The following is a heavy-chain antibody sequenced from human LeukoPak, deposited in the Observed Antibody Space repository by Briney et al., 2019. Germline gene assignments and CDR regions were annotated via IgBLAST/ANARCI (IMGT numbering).Heavy chain of an antibody. CDR1: GFTFSSYG. D-gene: IGHD6-19*01. Sequence: GRSLRLSCAASGFTFSSYGMHWVRPAPGKGLEWVAGIWYDGSNKYYADSVKGRFTISRDNSKNTMYLQMKSLRAEDTAVYYCARLEEQWLEKYYYGMDVWGQGTTVTVSS. CDR2: IWYDGSNK. CDR3: ARLEEQWLEKYYYGMDV. V-gene: IGHV3-33*01. J-gene: IGHJ6*02.